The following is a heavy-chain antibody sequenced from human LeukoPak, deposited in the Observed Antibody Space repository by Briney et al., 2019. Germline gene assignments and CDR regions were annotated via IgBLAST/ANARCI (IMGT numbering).Heavy chain of an antibody. CDR2: IIPVFGAG. CDR1: GDNFRGYA. CDR3: ATDYFGSGSWEAAFDI. Sequence: SVKVSCKASGDNFRGYAFSWVRQAPGQGLEWMGGIIPVFGAGDSAQKFRDRVTITADEATSTVYMEISSLRSEDTAVYFCATDYFGSGSWEAAFDIWGQGTMLTVSS. D-gene: IGHD3-10*01. J-gene: IGHJ3*02. V-gene: IGHV1-69*13.